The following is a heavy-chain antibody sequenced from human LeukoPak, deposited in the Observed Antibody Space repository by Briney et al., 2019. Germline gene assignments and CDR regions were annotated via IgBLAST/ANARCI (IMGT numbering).Heavy chain of an antibody. J-gene: IGHJ4*02. CDR3: ARDGPAQMVDFDY. D-gene: IGHD3-10*01. CDR2: IYPNNGAT. V-gene: IGHV1-2*02. CDR1: GYTFSGTGWY. Sequence: ASVKVSCKASGYTFSGTGWYLYWLRQAPGQGLECMGWIYPNNGATGYAQKFQGRVAMTRDTSISTAYMELSRLRPDDTAVYYCARDGPAQMVDFDYWGQGILVTVSS.